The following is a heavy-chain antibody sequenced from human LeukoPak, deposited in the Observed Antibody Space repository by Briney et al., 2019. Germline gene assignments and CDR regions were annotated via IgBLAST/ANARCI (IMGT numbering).Heavy chain of an antibody. D-gene: IGHD3-3*01. CDR1: GFTFSSYS. V-gene: IGHV3-48*01. CDR2: ISSSSSTI. Sequence: GGSLRLSCAASGFTFSSYSMNWVRQAPGKGLEWVSYISSSSSTIYYADSVKGRFTISRDNAKNSLYLQMDSLRAEDTAVYYCARSYKRFLEWTYASYYFDYWGQGTLVTVSS. J-gene: IGHJ4*02. CDR3: ARSYKRFLEWTYASYYFDY.